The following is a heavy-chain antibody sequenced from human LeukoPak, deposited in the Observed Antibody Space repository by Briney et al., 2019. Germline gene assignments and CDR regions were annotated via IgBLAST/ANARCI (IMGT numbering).Heavy chain of an antibody. CDR3: AKDLDGKYTFDY. D-gene: IGHD1-1*01. J-gene: IGHJ4*02. CDR1: GFTFSGHG. V-gene: IGHV3-30*02. CDR2: IYHDANTK. Sequence: GGSLRLSCAASGFTFSGHGMYWVRQAPGKGLEWVCFIYHDANTKFYADSVKGRFTISRDNSQNTMYLQMSSLRGEDTAVYYCAKDLDGKYTFDYWGQGTLVTVSS.